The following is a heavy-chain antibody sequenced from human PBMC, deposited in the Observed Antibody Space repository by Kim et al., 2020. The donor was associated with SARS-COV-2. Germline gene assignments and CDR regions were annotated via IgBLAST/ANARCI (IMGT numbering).Heavy chain of an antibody. CDR3: ARVGKVLWFGDLLEDSY. CDR2: ISYDGSNK. D-gene: IGHD3-10*01. J-gene: IGHJ4*03. CDR1: GFTFSSYA. V-gene: IGHV3-30*04. Sequence: GGSLRLSCAASGFTFSSYAMHWVRQAPGKGLEWVAVISYDGSNKYYADSVKGRFTISRDNSKNTLYLQMNSLRAEDTAVYYCARVGKVLWFGDLLEDSY.